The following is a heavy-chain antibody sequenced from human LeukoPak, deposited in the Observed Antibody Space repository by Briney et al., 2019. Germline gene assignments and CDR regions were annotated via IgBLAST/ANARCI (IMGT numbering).Heavy chain of an antibody. CDR1: GYTFSRYD. CDR2: IDPNSGGT. J-gene: IGHJ4*02. V-gene: IGHV1-2*02. Sequence: EASVKVSCTASGYTFSRYDINWVRQAPGQGLEWMGWIDPNSGGTNYAQKFQGRVTMTRDTSISTAYMELSRLRSDDTAVYYCARVDYYDSQADYWGQGTLVTVSS. D-gene: IGHD3-22*01. CDR3: ARVDYYDSQADY.